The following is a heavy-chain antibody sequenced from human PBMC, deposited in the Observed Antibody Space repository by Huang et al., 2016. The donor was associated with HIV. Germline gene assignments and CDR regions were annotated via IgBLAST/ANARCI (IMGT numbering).Heavy chain of an antibody. D-gene: IGHD3-22*01. J-gene: IGHJ3*02. Sequence: QVQLVESGGGVAQPGRSLRLSCAASGFTFSGYAMHWGRQGAGKGLEGGAVISYDGSNKHYADSVKGRFTISRDNAKNTLYLQMNSLRAEDTAVYYCARDGLVSNYYYDSSGYYLGDAFDIWGQGTMVTVSS. CDR2: ISYDGSNK. CDR1: GFTFSGYA. V-gene: IGHV3-30-3*01. CDR3: ARDGLVSNYYYDSSGYYLGDAFDI.